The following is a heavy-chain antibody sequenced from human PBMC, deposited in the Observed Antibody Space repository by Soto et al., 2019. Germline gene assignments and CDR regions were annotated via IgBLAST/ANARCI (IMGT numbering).Heavy chain of an antibody. D-gene: IGHD1-1*01. V-gene: IGHV3-7*05. J-gene: IGHJ4*02. Sequence: EMQLVESGGGLVQPGGSLRLSCAASGFTFSDSWMNWVRQAPGKGLEWVANIKADGSEKYYVTSVKGRFTITRDNAENSLYLQLNSVRAADSAVYYCASTGRVLEPLTGWCQGTLVTVSS. CDR3: ASTGRVLEPLTG. CDR2: IKADGSEK. CDR1: GFTFSDSW.